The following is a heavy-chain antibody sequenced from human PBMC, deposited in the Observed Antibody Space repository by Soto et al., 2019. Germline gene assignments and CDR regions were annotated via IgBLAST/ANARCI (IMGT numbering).Heavy chain of an antibody. J-gene: IGHJ4*02. V-gene: IGHV3-23*01. Sequence: GGSLRLSCAASGFTFSTYTMSWVRQAPGKGLEWVSAINDSGVSTYYADSVKGRFTISRDNSKNTLYLQMNSLRAEDTAVYYCAKDSGMIVVVTPYYFDYWGQGTLVTVSS. CDR3: AKDSGMIVVVTPYYFDY. CDR1: GFTFSTYT. CDR2: INDSGVST. D-gene: IGHD3-22*01.